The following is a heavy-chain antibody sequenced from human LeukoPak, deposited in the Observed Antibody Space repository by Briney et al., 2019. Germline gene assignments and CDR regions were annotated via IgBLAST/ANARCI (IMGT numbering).Heavy chain of an antibody. CDR3: ARGRHIVLMVYAIPFDY. V-gene: IGHV4-39*07. Sequence: SETLSLTCTVSGGIISRSSYYWGWIRQPPGKGLEWIGEINHSGSTNYNPSLKSRVTISVDTSKNQFSLKLSSVTAADTAVYYCARGRHIVLMVYAIPFDYWGQGTLVTVSS. D-gene: IGHD2-8*01. CDR1: GGIISRSSYY. J-gene: IGHJ4*02. CDR2: INHSGST.